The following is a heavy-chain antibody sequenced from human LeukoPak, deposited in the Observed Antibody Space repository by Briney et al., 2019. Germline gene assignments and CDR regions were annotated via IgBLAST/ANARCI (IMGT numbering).Heavy chain of an antibody. Sequence: SVKVSCKASGGTFSSYAISWVRQAPGQGLEWMGGIIPIFGTANYAQKFQGRVTITADESTSTANMELSSLRSEDTAVYYCARGSYYYDSSGYFVYWGQGTLVTVSS. V-gene: IGHV1-69*01. J-gene: IGHJ4*02. CDR1: GGTFSSYA. CDR2: IIPIFGTA. CDR3: ARGSYYYDSSGYFVY. D-gene: IGHD3-22*01.